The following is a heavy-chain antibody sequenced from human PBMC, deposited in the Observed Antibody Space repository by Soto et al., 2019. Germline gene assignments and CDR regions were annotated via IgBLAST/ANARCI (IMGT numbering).Heavy chain of an antibody. J-gene: IGHJ4*02. V-gene: IGHV1-18*01. CDR1: GYTFTSYG. CDR3: SGEPNYFDY. Sequence: QVQLVQSGAEVKKPGASVKVSCKASGYTFTSYGISWVRQAPGQGLEWMGWISAYNGNTKYAQKLQGRVTMTTDTSTHTGYMELRSLRSDDTAVYYCSGEPNYFDYWGQGTLVTVSS. CDR2: ISAYNGNT.